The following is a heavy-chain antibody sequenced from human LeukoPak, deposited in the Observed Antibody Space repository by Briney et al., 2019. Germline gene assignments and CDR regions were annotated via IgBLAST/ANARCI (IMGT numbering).Heavy chain of an antibody. J-gene: IGHJ5*02. V-gene: IGHV1-46*01. D-gene: IGHD3-10*01. CDR1: GYTFTSYY. CDR3: ARDRRYYYGAGSSGLFDP. Sequence: ASVKVSCKASGYTFTSYYMHWVRQAPGQGLEWMGIINPSGGSTSYAQKFQGRVTITRDTSTSTVYMELSSLRSEDTAVYYCARDRRYYYGAGSSGLFDPWGQGSLVTVSS. CDR2: INPSGGST.